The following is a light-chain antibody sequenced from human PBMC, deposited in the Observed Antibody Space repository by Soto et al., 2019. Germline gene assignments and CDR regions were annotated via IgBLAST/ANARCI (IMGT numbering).Light chain of an antibody. J-gene: IGKJ5*01. V-gene: IGKV1-39*01. Sequence: DIQMTQSPSSLSASVGDRVTISCRTSQTINNNLNWYQQRPGKAPNLLIYSSSSLLSGVPPRFSGSGSGTDFTLTISSLQPEDFATYYCQQTYSTPITFGQGTRLDIK. CDR2: SSS. CDR1: QTINNN. CDR3: QQTYSTPIT.